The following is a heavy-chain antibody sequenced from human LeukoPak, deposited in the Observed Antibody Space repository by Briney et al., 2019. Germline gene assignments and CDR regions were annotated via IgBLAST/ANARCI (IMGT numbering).Heavy chain of an antibody. Sequence: GGSLRLSCAASGFTFSDHHMDWVRQAPGKGLEWVGRTRNKANSYTTEYAASVKGRFTISRDDSKNSLYLQMNSLKTEDTAVYYCTRGAMITFGGGHFDYWGQGTLVTVSS. D-gene: IGHD3-16*01. V-gene: IGHV3-72*01. J-gene: IGHJ4*02. CDR2: TRNKANSYTT. CDR3: TRGAMITFGGGHFDY. CDR1: GFTFSDHH.